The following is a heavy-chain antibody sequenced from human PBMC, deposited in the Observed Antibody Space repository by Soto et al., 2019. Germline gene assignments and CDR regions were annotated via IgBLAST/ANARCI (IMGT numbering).Heavy chain of an antibody. V-gene: IGHV3-74*01. D-gene: IGHD1-26*01. CDR3: AREILPDDAFDI. CDR1: GFIFSSYW. CDR2: IKSDGSST. Sequence: EVQLVESGGGLVQPGGSLRLSCAASGFIFSSYWMHWVRQAPGKGLVWVSRIKSDGSSTTYADSVKGRFTISRDNAKNTLYRQMNSLRVEDTAVYYCAREILPDDAFDIWGQGTMVTVSS. J-gene: IGHJ3*02.